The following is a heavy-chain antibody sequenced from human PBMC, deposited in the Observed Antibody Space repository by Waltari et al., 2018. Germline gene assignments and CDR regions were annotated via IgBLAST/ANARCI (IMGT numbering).Heavy chain of an antibody. Sequence: DVQLVESGGGLVKPGGSLRLSCAASVFSFSSSALHGVRPAPGRGLEWVASISGSGRSYIFYTDSVKGRFTISRDNAKNSLFLQMNSLRAEDTAVYYCTRDLYGSGGDYFDPWGQGTLVTVSS. CDR3: TRDLYGSGGDYFDP. V-gene: IGHV3-21*01. J-gene: IGHJ4*02. D-gene: IGHD6-19*01. CDR2: ISGSGRSYI. CDR1: VFSFSSSA.